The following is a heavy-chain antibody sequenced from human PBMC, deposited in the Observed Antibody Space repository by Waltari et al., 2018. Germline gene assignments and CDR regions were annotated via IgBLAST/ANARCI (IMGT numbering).Heavy chain of an antibody. J-gene: IGHJ4*02. D-gene: IGHD6-19*01. V-gene: IGHV1-18*04. CDR1: GYTFTDYI. CDR2: ISDYDGNI. Sequence: QVQLVQSGPEVKKPGASVKVSCKASGYTFTDYIITWVRQAPGQGLEWMGWISDYDGNINYAQKVQDRVPMTTDTSATTAYMELRSLRSDDAAVYYCARRRRIAVTDSEAFYFDYWGRGTLVTVSS. CDR3: ARRRRIAVTDSEAFYFDY.